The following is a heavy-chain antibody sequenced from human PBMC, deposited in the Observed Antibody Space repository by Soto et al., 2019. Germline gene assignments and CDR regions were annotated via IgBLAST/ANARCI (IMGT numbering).Heavy chain of an antibody. CDR1: GGTFSSYA. CDR3: ARGRYGSGKYYVDY. CDR2: FIPIFGTA. J-gene: IGHJ4*02. D-gene: IGHD3-10*01. V-gene: IGHV1-69*12. Sequence: QVQLVQSGTEVKKPGSSVKVSCKASGGTFSSYAVSWVRQAPGQGPEWMGGFIPIFGTANYAQKFQGRVTITADGSTSTAYMELSSLRSEDTAVYYCARGRYGSGKYYVDYWGQGTLVTVSS.